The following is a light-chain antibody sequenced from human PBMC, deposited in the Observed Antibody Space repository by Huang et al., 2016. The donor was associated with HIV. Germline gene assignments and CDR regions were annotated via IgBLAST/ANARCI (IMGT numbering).Light chain of an antibody. CDR2: STS. J-gene: IGKJ1*01. CDR1: QGISNS. V-gene: IGKV1-NL1*01. CDR3: QQYYTSPT. Sequence: DIQMTQSPSSLSAFVGDTVTITCRASQGISNSVAWYQQKPGKAPKLLLDSTSRLESGVPSRFRGGGSGTDYTLTITSLQPDDFATYYCQQYYTSPTFGQGSKVEIK.